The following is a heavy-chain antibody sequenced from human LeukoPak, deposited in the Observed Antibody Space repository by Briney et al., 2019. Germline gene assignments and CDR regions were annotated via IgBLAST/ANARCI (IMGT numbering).Heavy chain of an antibody. V-gene: IGHV3-53*01. CDR1: GFTVSSNY. Sequence: GGSLRLSCAASGFTVSSNYMSWVRQAPGKGLEWVSVIYSGGSTYYADSVKGRFTISRDNSKNTLYLQMNSLRAEDTAAYYCARDLPLGYSYGYDYWGQGTLVTVSS. CDR3: ARDLPLGYSYGYDY. D-gene: IGHD5-18*01. J-gene: IGHJ4*02. CDR2: IYSGGST.